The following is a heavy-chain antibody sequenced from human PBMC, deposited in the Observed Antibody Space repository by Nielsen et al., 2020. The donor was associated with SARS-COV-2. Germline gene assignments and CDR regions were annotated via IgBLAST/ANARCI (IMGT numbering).Heavy chain of an antibody. CDR3: AREGPDSSSSYFDY. J-gene: IGHJ4*02. D-gene: IGHD6-6*01. V-gene: IGHV3-30*04. CDR2: ISHDGNTL. Sequence: GGSLRLSCAASGFTFSTFAMHWVRQVPGKGLEWVAIISHDGNTLHNVGPVKGRFTISRDNSKDTLYLQMNSLRLEDTAVYYCAREGPDSSSSYFDYWGQGTLVTVSS. CDR1: GFTFSTFA.